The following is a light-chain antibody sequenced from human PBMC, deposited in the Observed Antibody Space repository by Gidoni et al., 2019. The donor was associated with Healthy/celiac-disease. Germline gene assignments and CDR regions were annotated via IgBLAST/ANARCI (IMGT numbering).Light chain of an antibody. V-gene: IGKV1-12*01. CDR3: QQANSFPFT. Sequence: DIQMTQYPSSVSASVGERVTITYLASQSISSWLACYQQKPGNSPKLLIYAASSLQIWVPSRFSVSGSGTDFTLSIRSLQPEAFATYYCQQANSFPFTFGQGTRLEIK. CDR1: QSISSW. J-gene: IGKJ5*01. CDR2: AAS.